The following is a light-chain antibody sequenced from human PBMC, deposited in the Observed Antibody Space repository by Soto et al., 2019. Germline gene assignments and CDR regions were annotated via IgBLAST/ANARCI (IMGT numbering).Light chain of an antibody. Sequence: DIQMTQSPSTLSASVGDRVTITCRASQSISSWLAWYQQKPGKAPKLLIYKASNLESGVPSRFSGSGSGTEFTLTISSLQPDDFATYYCQRYNSFGPGTKVDIK. J-gene: IGKJ3*01. CDR1: QSISSW. CDR2: KAS. CDR3: QRYNS. V-gene: IGKV1-5*03.